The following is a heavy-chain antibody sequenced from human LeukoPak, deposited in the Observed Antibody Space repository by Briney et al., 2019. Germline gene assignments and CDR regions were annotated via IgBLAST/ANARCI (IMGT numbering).Heavy chain of an antibody. J-gene: IGHJ4*02. Sequence: GGSLRLSCAASAFGSSTYTMNWVRQAPGKGLEWVSSISSSSKYIFYADSVKGRFTISRDNAKNTLYLQMNSLRAEDTAVYYCAREFNTAMVDKYYFDYWGQGTLVTVSS. CDR3: AREFNTAMVDKYYFDY. V-gene: IGHV3-21*01. CDR2: ISSSSKYI. D-gene: IGHD5-18*01. CDR1: AFGSSTYT.